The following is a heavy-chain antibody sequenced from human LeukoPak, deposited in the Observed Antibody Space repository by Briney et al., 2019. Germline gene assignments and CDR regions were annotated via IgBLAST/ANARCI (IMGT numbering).Heavy chain of an antibody. V-gene: IGHV4-30-2*01. CDR1: GGSISSGGYY. CDR3: ARDGGPLHHAFDI. Sequence: SETLSLTCTVSGGSISSGGYYWSWIRQPPGKGLEWIGCIYHSGSTYYNPSLKSRVTISVDRSKNQFSLKLSSVTAADTAVYYCARDGGPLHHAFDIWGQGTMVTVSS. D-gene: IGHD3-16*01. J-gene: IGHJ3*02. CDR2: IYHSGST.